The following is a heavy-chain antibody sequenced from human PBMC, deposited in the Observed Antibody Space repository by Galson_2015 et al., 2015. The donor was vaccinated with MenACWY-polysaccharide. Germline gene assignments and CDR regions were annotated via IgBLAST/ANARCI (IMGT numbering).Heavy chain of an antibody. CDR1: GFTFSSYS. Sequence: SLRLSCAASGFTFSSYSMNWVRQAPGRGLEWVSSISSSRTSIYYADSVKGRFTISRDNAKNSLYLQMNSLRAEDTAVYYCTREERYCRGDMCSPLDYGGQGTLVIVSS. V-gene: IGHV3-21*01. CDR2: ISSSRTSI. J-gene: IGHJ4*02. CDR3: TREERYCRGDMCSPLDY. D-gene: IGHD2-21*01.